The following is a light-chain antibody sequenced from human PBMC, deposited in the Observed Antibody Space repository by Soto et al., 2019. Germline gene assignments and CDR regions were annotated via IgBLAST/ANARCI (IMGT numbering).Light chain of an antibody. J-gene: IGKJ1*01. V-gene: IGKV1-5*01. CDR3: QHYDTYRAT. Sequence: DIQMTQSPSSLSSSVGDRVTITCRATQTIDTRLAWYQQKPGEAPKLLIYDASSLENGVPSRFSGSGSGTEFTLTISGRQPDDFATYYCQHYDTYRATVGLGTKVDI. CDR1: QTIDTR. CDR2: DAS.